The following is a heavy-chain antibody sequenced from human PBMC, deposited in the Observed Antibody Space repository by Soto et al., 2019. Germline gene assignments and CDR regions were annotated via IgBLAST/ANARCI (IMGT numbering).Heavy chain of an antibody. CDR2: ISYDGSNE. V-gene: IGHV3-30*18. CDR1: GFTFSSYG. D-gene: IGHD2-2*01. J-gene: IGHJ4*02. CDR3: ANDDFISTSCYSGSGDDSFDY. Sequence: QVQLVESGGGVVQPGRSLRLSCAASGFTFSSYGMHWVRQAPGKGLEWVAVISYDGSNEYYADSVKGRFTISRDNSKNTLYMQMNSLRYEDTAVYYCANDDFISTSCYSGSGDDSFDYGGQGTLVTVSS.